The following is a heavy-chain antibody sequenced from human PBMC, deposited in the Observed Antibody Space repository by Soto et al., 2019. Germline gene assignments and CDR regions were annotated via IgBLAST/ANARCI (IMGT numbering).Heavy chain of an antibody. D-gene: IGHD2-15*01. CDR1: GGSISSGGNY. V-gene: IGHV4-31*03. J-gene: IGHJ2*01. CDR2: IYYSGST. CDR3: ARDPSVANYWYFDL. Sequence: QVQLQESGPGLVKPSQTLSLTCTVSGGSISSGGNYWSWIRQHPGKGLEWIGYIYYSGSTYYNPSLKSRVTISVDTSKNQCSVKLSSVTAADTAVYYWARDPSVANYWYFDLWGRGTLVTVSS.